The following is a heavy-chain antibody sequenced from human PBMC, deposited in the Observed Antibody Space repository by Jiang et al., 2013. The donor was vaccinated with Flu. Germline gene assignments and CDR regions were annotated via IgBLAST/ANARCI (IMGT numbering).Heavy chain of an antibody. CDR2: IYPRDSDT. D-gene: IGHD5-12*01. V-gene: IGHV5-51*01. CDR1: GYTFSTSW. Sequence: GAEVKKPGESLKISCKGSGYTFSTSWIAWVRQKPEKGLEWVGIIYPRDSDTRYNPSFQGQVTISADRSLNTAYLQWSSLKASDTAMYCCARLAGLRGWHAMDVWGQGTTVTVSS. J-gene: IGHJ6*02. CDR3: ARLAGLRGWHAMDV.